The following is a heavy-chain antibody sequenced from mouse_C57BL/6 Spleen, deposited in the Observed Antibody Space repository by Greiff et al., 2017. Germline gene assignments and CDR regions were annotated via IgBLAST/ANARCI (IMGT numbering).Heavy chain of an antibody. J-gene: IGHJ2*01. CDR1: GYTFTSYW. D-gene: IGHD2-4*01. CDR2: IDPSDSYT. V-gene: IGHV1-50*01. Sequence: QVQLQQPGAELVKPGASVKLSCKASGYTFTSYWMQWVNQRPGQGLEWIGEIDPSDSYTNYNQKFKGKATLTVDTSSSTAYMQLSSLTSEDSAVYYCARSYYDYDRVDYWGQGTTLTVSS. CDR3: ARSYYDYDRVDY.